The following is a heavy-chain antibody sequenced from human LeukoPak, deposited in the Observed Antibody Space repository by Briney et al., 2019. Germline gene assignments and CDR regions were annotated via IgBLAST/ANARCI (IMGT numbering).Heavy chain of an antibody. V-gene: IGHV3-23*01. J-gene: IGHJ4*02. CDR1: AFTFRPYA. CDR3: AKGAASGGYTYVAN. CDR2: VSGSGGST. D-gene: IGHD5-18*01. Sequence: GGSLRLSCAASAFTFRPYAMIWVRQAPGKGLEWVSTVSGSGGSTYYADSVKGRFTISRDNSNNTLYLQMNSLRAEDTAVYYCAKGAASGGYTYVANWGQGTLVTVSS.